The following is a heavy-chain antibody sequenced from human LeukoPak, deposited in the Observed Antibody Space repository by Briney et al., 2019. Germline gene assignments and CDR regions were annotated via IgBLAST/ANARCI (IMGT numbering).Heavy chain of an antibody. Sequence: SETLSLTCTVSGGSISNYDWTCIRQPPGKGLEWIGYFYTSGSTDYNPSLKSRVTISVDTSKNQFSLKLSSVTAADTAVYYCARGSRFSGFFGYWGQGTLVTVSS. J-gene: IGHJ4*02. CDR3: ARGSRFSGFFGY. CDR1: GGSISNYD. CDR2: FYTSGST. V-gene: IGHV4-4*09. D-gene: IGHD3-22*01.